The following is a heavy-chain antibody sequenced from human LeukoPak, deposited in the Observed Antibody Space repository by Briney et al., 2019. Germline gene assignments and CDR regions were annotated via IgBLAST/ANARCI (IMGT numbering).Heavy chain of an antibody. CDR1: GFTVSSNY. CDR2: IYSGGST. J-gene: IGHJ4*02. D-gene: IGHD3-22*01. CDR3: ARDSNDSSGYYCPLDY. Sequence: PGGSLRLSCAASGFTVSSNYMSWVRQAPGKGLEWVSVIYSGGSTYYADSVKGRFTISRDNSKNTLYLQMNSLRAEDTAVYYCARDSNDSSGYYCPLDYWGQGTLVTVSS. V-gene: IGHV3-53*01.